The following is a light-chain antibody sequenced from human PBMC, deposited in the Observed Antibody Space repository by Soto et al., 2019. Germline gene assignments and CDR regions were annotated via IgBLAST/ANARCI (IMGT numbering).Light chain of an antibody. Sequence: EIVLTQSPATLSLSPGERATLSCRASQSVSSFFAWYQQKPGQAPRLLIYDASDRATGIPARFSGSGSGTDFTLTISSLVPEDFAVYYCRQRSNWPSFGGGTKVEI. CDR3: RQRSNWPS. V-gene: IGKV3-11*01. CDR1: QSVSSF. J-gene: IGKJ4*01. CDR2: DAS.